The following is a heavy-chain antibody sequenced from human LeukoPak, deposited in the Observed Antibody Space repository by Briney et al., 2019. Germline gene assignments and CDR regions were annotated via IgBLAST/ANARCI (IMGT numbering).Heavy chain of an antibody. Sequence: GGSLRLSCAASGFPFDDYGMTWVRQAPGKGLEGVSGISCNSGSIGYADSVKGRFTISRDNAKNSLYLQMNRLRAEDTALYYCAKVTLERQWLVLNHDAFDIWGQGTMVTVSS. J-gene: IGHJ3*02. CDR1: GFPFDDYG. CDR2: ISCNSGSI. CDR3: AKVTLERQWLVLNHDAFDI. V-gene: IGHV3-9*01. D-gene: IGHD6-19*01.